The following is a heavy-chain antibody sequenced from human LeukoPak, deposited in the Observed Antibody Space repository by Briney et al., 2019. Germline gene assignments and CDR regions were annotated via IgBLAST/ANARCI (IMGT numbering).Heavy chain of an antibody. Sequence: GGSLRLSCAASGFTFSNYAMTWVRQAPGKGLDWVSAISDSGGATYYADSVKGRFTISRDNSKNTLYLQMNSLRAEDTAVYYCASRYYDSSGYSSFDYWGQGTLVTVSS. V-gene: IGHV3-23*01. D-gene: IGHD3-22*01. J-gene: IGHJ4*02. CDR1: GFTFSNYA. CDR2: ISDSGGAT. CDR3: ASRYYDSSGYSSFDY.